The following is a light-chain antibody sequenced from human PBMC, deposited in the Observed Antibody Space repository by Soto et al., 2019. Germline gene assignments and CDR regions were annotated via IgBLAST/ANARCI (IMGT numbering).Light chain of an antibody. Sequence: QSALTQPASVSGSPGQSITISCTGTSSDVGNYNYVSWYQQHPGKAPKLMIYEVSNRPSGVADRFSGSKSGNTASLTISGLQAEDEADYYCSSYTSSRYVFGTGTTVTVL. CDR2: EVS. CDR3: SSYTSSRYV. J-gene: IGLJ1*01. V-gene: IGLV2-14*01. CDR1: SSDVGNYNY.